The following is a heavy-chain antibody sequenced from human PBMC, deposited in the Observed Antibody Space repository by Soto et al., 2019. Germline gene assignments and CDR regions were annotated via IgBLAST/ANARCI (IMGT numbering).Heavy chain of an antibody. CDR2: IIPMFGTA. CDR1: GGTFSSYG. J-gene: IGHJ5*02. D-gene: IGHD3-9*01. CDR3: ATTNVLRYFDLFDP. V-gene: IGHV1-69*12. Sequence: QVQLVQSGAEVRKPGSSVKVSCKASGGTFSSYGFSWVRQAPGQGLEWMGGIIPMFGTAHYAQKFQGRVTITADESTFTVYMELSSLRSDDTAVYYCATTNVLRYFDLFDPWGQGTLVTVSS.